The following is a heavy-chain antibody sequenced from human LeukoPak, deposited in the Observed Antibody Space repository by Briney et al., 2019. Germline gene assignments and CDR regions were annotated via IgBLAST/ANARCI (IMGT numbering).Heavy chain of an antibody. J-gene: IGHJ4*02. CDR2: IYTSGST. D-gene: IGHD2-8*01. Sequence: PSETLSLTCAVSGYSISSGYYWTWIRPPAGKGLEWIGHIYTSGSTNYNSSLKSRVTMSVDTSKNQFSVKLNSVIAADTAMYYCARGVYLGNGYYFDYWGQGTLVTVSS. CDR1: GYSISSGYY. CDR3: ARGVYLGNGYYFDY. V-gene: IGHV4-4*07.